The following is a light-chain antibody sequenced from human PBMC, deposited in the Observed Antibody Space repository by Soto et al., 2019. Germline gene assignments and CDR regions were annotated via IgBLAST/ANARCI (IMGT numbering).Light chain of an antibody. CDR2: GVH. V-gene: IGKV3-20*01. CDR1: QSVSSNY. Sequence: EVGLTQYQCALSLSAGERARVSCVASQSVSSNYLAWYRQKPGQAPRLLIYGVHSRATGIPDRFSGSGSGTDFTLTISRLDPEDSAVYYCQQYGSSAWTFGQGTKV. J-gene: IGKJ1*01. CDR3: QQYGSSAWT.